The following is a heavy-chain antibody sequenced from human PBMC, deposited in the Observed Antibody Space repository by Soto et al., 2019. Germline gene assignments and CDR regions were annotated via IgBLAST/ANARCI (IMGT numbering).Heavy chain of an antibody. CDR2: ISSSSSYI. Sequence: GGSLRLSCAASGFTFGSYSMNWVRQAPGKGLEWVSSISSSSSYIYYADSVKGRFTISRDNAKNSLYLQMNSLRAEDTAVYYCARVTEIQLDYWGQGTLVTVSS. J-gene: IGHJ4*02. CDR1: GFTFGSYS. V-gene: IGHV3-21*01. CDR3: ARVTEIQLDY. D-gene: IGHD3-16*01.